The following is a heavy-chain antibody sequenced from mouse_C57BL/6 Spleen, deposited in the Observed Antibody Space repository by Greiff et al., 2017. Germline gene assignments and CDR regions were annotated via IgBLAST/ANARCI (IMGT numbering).Heavy chain of an antibody. D-gene: IGHD1-1*01. CDR2: ISSGGSYT. CDR1: GFTFSSYG. CDR3: ARGEVITTVVEGFDY. V-gene: IGHV5-6*01. J-gene: IGHJ2*01. Sequence: EVQLVESGGDLVKPGGSLKLSCAASGFTFSSYGMSWVRQTPDKRLEWVATISSGGSYTYYPDSVKGRFTISRDNAKNTLYLQMSSLKSEDTAMYYCARGEVITTVVEGFDYWGQGTTLTVSS.